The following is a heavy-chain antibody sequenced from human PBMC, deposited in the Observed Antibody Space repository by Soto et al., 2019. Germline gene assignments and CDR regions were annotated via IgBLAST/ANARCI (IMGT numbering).Heavy chain of an antibody. CDR1: GGTFSSYA. CDR3: ARGRRWTVVTYDAFDI. CDR2: IIPIFGTA. Sequence: QVQLVQSGAEVKKPGSSVKVSCKASGGTFSSYAISWVRQAPGQGLEWMGGIIPIFGTANYAQKFQGRVTITADKSTITAYMELSSLRSEDTAVYYCARGRRWTVVTYDAFDIWGQGTMVTVSS. J-gene: IGHJ3*02. D-gene: IGHD2-15*01. V-gene: IGHV1-69*06.